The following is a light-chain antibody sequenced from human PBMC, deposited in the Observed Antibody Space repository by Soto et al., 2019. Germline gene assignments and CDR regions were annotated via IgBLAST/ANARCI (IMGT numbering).Light chain of an antibody. Sequence: EIDMTQSPLSLPVTPGEPASISCRSSQSLSHRNEKIYLDWYLQKPGQSPQLLIYLGSNRASGVPDRFTGSGSGTDFTLKISNVEAEDVGIYYCMQALQSPRTFGQGTKLEI. J-gene: IGKJ2*01. CDR1: QSLSHRNEKIY. CDR2: LGS. CDR3: MQALQSPRT. V-gene: IGKV2-28*01.